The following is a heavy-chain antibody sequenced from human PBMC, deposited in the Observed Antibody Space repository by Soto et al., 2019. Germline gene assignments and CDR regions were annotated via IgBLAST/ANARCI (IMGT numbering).Heavy chain of an antibody. D-gene: IGHD3-3*01. CDR3: ARHYYDFWSGPPGVWYFDL. CDR1: GGSISSYY. J-gene: IGHJ2*01. V-gene: IGHV4-59*08. Sequence: QVQLQESGPGLVKPSETLSLTCTVSGGSISSYYWSWIRQPPGKGLEWIGYIYYSGSTNYNPSLKGRVTISVDTSKNQFSLKLSSVTGADTAVYYCARHYYDFWSGPPGVWYFDLWGRGTLVTVSS. CDR2: IYYSGST.